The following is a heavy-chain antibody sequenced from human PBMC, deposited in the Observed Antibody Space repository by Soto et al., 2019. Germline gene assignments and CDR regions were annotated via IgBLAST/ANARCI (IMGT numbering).Heavy chain of an antibody. V-gene: IGHV1-69*06. D-gene: IGHD1-1*01. CDR1: GGTFSSYA. J-gene: IGHJ4*02. Sequence: QVQLVQSGAEVKKPGSSVKVSCKASGGTFSSYAISWVRQAPGQGLEWMGGIIPIFGTANYAQKFQGRVTIAADKSTRTAYMELSSMRSEDTAVYYCARCRGVWNDNPGDYWGQGTLVAVSS. CDR2: IIPIFGTA. CDR3: ARCRGVWNDNPGDY.